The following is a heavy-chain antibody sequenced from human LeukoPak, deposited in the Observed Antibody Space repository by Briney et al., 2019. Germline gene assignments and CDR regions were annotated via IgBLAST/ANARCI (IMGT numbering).Heavy chain of an antibody. Sequence: GGSLRLSCAASGFTFDDYAMHWVRQAPGKGLEWVSGISWNSGSIGYADSVKGRFTISRDNAKNSLYLQMNSLRAEDTALYYCAKDMGDYYYGSGRPHSVGAFDIWGQGTMVTVSS. J-gene: IGHJ3*02. V-gene: IGHV3-9*01. CDR1: GFTFDDYA. D-gene: IGHD3-10*01. CDR3: AKDMGDYYYGSGRPHSVGAFDI. CDR2: ISWNSGSI.